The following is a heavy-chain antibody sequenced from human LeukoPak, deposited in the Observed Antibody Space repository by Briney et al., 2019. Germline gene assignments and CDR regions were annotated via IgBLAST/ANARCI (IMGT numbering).Heavy chain of an antibody. Sequence: GGSLRLSCAASGFTVSSNYMSWVRQAPGKGLEWVSVIYSGGSTYYADSVKGRFTISRDNSKNTLYLQMNSLRAEDTAVYYCATDRGPYVGIANNWLDPWGQGTLVTVSS. CDR3: ATDRGPYVGIANNWLDP. D-gene: IGHD3-10*02. CDR2: IYSGGST. CDR1: GFTVSSNY. J-gene: IGHJ5*02. V-gene: IGHV3-53*01.